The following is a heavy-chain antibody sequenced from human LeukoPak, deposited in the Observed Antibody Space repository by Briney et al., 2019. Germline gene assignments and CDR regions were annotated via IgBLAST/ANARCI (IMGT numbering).Heavy chain of an antibody. V-gene: IGHV4-61*01. J-gene: IGHJ4*02. CDR3: ARDGAGMTGTGLVY. D-gene: IGHD3-9*01. CDR2: IHYTGNT. CDR1: NGSINFVSYY. Sequence: SETLSLTCTVSNGSINFVSYYWSWIRQPPGKGLEWLGYIHYTGNTIYNPSLKCRVTISMDTAKNQFSLKVSSVNAADTAVYYCARDGAGMTGTGLVYWGQGILATVSS.